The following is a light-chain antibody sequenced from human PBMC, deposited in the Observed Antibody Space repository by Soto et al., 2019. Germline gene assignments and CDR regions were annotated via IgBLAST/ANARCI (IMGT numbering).Light chain of an antibody. CDR3: QEYNNWHPIT. CDR2: GAS. Sequence: EIVMTQSPATLSVSPGERATLSCRASQSISSELAWYQQKPGQAPRLLIYGASTRATGIPVRFSGSGSGTEFTLTITSLKSEDFAVYYCQEYNNWHPITFGGGTKVDIK. J-gene: IGKJ4*01. CDR1: QSISSE. V-gene: IGKV3-15*01.